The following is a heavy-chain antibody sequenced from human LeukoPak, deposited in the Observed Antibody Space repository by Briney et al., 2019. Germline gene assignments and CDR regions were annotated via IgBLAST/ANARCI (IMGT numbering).Heavy chain of an antibody. J-gene: IGHJ4*02. CDR2: ISGSSTTI. D-gene: IGHD1-26*01. Sequence: PGGSLRLSCAASGFSFSSHSMNWVRQAPGKGLEWVSYISGSSTTIDYADSAKGRFIISRDNAKKSLYLQINNLRAEDTAVYYCARGYSGSYLEGAYFDYWGQGTLVTVSS. V-gene: IGHV3-48*01. CDR3: ARGYSGSYLEGAYFDY. CDR1: GFSFSSHS.